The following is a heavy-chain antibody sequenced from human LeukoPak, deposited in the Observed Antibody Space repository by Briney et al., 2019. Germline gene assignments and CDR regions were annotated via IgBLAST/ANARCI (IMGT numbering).Heavy chain of an antibody. J-gene: IGHJ1*01. CDR3: ARDAVCGTVTATLQH. CDR1: GYTFTSYG. D-gene: IGHD2-21*02. CDR2: ISAYNGNT. V-gene: IGHV1-18*01. Sequence: ASVKVSCKASGYTFTSYGISGVRQAPGQGLEWVGWISAYNGNTNYAQKLQGRVTMTTDTSTSTAYMELRSLRSDDTAVYYCARDAVCGTVTATLQHWGQGTLVTVSS.